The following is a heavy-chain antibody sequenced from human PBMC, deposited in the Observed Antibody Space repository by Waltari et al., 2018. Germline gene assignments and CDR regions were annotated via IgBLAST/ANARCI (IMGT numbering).Heavy chain of an antibody. CDR1: GASITADY. Sequence: QVQLQESGPGLVTPSETLSLTCSVSGASITADYWSWLRQPPGKGFEWIGYLYHTGSTNYIPSLKGRITMSIDVSENQFSLSLTSVTAADTAVYFCARDRSGGYPSYNFDVWGQGTTVTVSS. D-gene: IGHD3-22*01. J-gene: IGHJ6*02. V-gene: IGHV4-59*01. CDR3: ARDRSGGYPSYNFDV. CDR2: LYHTGST.